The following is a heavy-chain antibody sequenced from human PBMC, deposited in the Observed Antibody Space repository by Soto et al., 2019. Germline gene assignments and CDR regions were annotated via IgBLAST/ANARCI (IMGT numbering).Heavy chain of an antibody. V-gene: IGHV4-59*01. J-gene: IGHJ4*02. Sequence: PSETLSLTCNVSGGSINSYYWTWIRQPPGKGLEWLGYIYDSKNINYNPSLKSRVTMSVDTSKKQFALKLSSVTAADTAVYYCAAGRGGYHYYFDYWGQGTLVTVSS. CDR2: IYDSKNI. CDR3: AAGRGGYHYYFDY. CDR1: GGSINSYY. D-gene: IGHD2-15*01.